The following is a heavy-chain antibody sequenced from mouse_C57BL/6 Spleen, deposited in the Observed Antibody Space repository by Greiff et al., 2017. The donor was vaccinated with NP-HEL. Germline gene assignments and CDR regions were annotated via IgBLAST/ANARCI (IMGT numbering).Heavy chain of an antibody. CDR1: GYTFTSYD. V-gene: IGHV1-85*01. CDR2: IYPRDGST. Sequence: QVQLKQSGPELVKPGASVKLSCKASGYTFTSYDINWVKQRPGQGLEWIGWIYPRDGSTKYNEKFKGKATLTVDTSSSTAYMELHSLTSEDSAVYFCARSTGTGGNYFDYWGQGTTLTVSS. D-gene: IGHD4-1*01. J-gene: IGHJ2*01. CDR3: ARSTGTGGNYFDY.